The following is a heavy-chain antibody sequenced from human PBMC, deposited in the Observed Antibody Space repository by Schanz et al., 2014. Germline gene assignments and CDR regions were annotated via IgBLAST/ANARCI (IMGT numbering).Heavy chain of an antibody. CDR1: GFTFSSYG. D-gene: IGHD3-9*01. V-gene: IGHV3-30*03. CDR2: MSYDGSIK. Sequence: QVQLVESGGGVVQPGRSLRLSCAASGFTFSSYGMHRVRQAPGKGLEWVAAMSYDGSIKYYGDSVKGRFTISRDNSKNTLYLHMNTLRSEDTAVYYCARDSRPNYDFLTAYYSIDYWGQGTLVTVSS. J-gene: IGHJ4*02. CDR3: ARDSRPNYDFLTAYYSIDY.